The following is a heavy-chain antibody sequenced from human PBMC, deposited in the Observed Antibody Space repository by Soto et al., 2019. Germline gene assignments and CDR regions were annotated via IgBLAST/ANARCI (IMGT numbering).Heavy chain of an antibody. V-gene: IGHV1-8*01. CDR3: AREGYCISTSCKPLDY. CDR1: GYTFTSYD. Sequence: ASVKVSCKASGYTFTSYDIKWVRQATGQGLEWMGWMNPNSGNTGYAQKFQGRVTMTRNTSISTAYMELSSLRSEDTAVYYCAREGYCISTSCKPLDYWGQGTLVTVSS. J-gene: IGHJ4*02. D-gene: IGHD2-2*01. CDR2: MNPNSGNT.